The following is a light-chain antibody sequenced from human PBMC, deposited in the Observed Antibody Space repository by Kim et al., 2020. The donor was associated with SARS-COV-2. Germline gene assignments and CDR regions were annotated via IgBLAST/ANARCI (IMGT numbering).Light chain of an antibody. V-gene: IGLV2-23*02. CDR1: SSDVGSYTL. CDR3: CSYAGSSTYV. Sequence: PSITISCTGTSSDVGSYTLVSWYQQHPGKAPKLMIYEVSKRPSGVSNRFSGSKSGNTASLTISGLQAEDEADYYCCSYAGSSTYVFGTGTKVTVL. J-gene: IGLJ1*01. CDR2: EVS.